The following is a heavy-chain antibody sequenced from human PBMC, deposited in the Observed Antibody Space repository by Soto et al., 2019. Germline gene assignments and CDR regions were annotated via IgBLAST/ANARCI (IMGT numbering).Heavy chain of an antibody. CDR3: ARDRCGGVCYTALNWFDP. Sequence: VQLLESGGGLVQPGGSLRLSCAASGFTFSSYAMHWVRQAPGKGLEWVAVISYDGSNKYYADSVKGRFTISRDNSKNTLYLQMNSLRAEDTAVYYCARDRCGGVCYTALNWFDPWGQGTLVTVSS. J-gene: IGHJ5*02. CDR1: GFTFSSYA. D-gene: IGHD2-21*02. CDR2: ISYDGSNK. V-gene: IGHV3-30-3*01.